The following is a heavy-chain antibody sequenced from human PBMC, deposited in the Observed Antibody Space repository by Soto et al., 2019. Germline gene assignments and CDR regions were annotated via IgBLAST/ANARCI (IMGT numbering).Heavy chain of an antibody. Sequence: PGGSLRLSCAASGFTFISYAMSWVRQAPGKGLEWVSAISGSGGSTYYADSVKGRFTISRDNSKNTLYLQMNSLRAEDTAVYYCAAQGLYCSGGSCFPDALYYYYGMDVWGQGTTVTVSS. V-gene: IGHV3-23*01. J-gene: IGHJ6*02. CDR1: GFTFISYA. D-gene: IGHD2-15*01. CDR3: AAQGLYCSGGSCFPDALYYYYGMDV. CDR2: ISGSGGST.